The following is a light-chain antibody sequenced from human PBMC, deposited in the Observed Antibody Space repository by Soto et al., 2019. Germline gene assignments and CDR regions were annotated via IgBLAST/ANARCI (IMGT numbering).Light chain of an antibody. CDR2: QTS. V-gene: IGKV3-11*01. CDR3: QQTYTTPEIT. Sequence: EIVLTQSPATLSSFPGDRVTLSCRASQYINTRLAWYQHRPGQAPRLLIYQTSIRAAGIPARFSAGGSGTDFTLTISSLQPEDFAIYYCQQTYTTPEITFGQGTRLE. J-gene: IGKJ5*01. CDR1: QYINTR.